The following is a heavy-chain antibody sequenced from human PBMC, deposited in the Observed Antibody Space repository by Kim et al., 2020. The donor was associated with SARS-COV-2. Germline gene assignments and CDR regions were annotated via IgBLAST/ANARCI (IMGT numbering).Heavy chain of an antibody. Sequence: SETLSLTCTVSGASISSYGYYWGWIRQPPGKELEWIGNAHYRGSAYYNPSLRSRVTISVDTSKSQFSLNLSSMTAADNAVYYCGRVMSTTGGHPFDSWG. CDR2: AHYRGSA. CDR1: GASISSYGYY. D-gene: IGHD1-1*01. J-gene: IGHJ5*01. V-gene: IGHV4-39*01. CDR3: GRVMSTTGGHPFDS.